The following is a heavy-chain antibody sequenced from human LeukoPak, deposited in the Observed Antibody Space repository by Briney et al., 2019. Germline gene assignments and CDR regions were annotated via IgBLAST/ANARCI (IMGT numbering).Heavy chain of an antibody. CDR1: GFTFGDYA. J-gene: IGHJ6*02. CDR2: IRNLAYGGAP. CDR3: TSDTGSYLAYYGLDV. V-gene: IGHV3-49*04. Sequence: GGSLRLSCTASGFTFGDYAMSWVRQAPGKGLEWVGFIRNLAYGGAPEYAASVRGRFTLSRDKCKSIAYLQMNSLKTEDTGIYYCTSDTGSYLAYYGLDVWGQGTTVTVSS. D-gene: IGHD1-26*01.